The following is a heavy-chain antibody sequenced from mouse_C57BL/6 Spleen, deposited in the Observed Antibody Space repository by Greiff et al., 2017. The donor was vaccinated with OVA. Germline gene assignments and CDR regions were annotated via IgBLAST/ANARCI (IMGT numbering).Heavy chain of an antibody. CDR2: IDPANGNT. Sequence: VQLQQSVAELVRPGASVKLSCTASGFTITNTYMHWVKQRPEQGLEWIGRIDPANGNTNYAPKFKGKATITADTSSNTAYLQLSSLTSEDTAIYYCAPIYYDYGRDWYFDVWGTGTTVTVSS. J-gene: IGHJ1*03. V-gene: IGHV14-3*01. CDR3: APIYYDYGRDWYFDV. D-gene: IGHD2-4*01. CDR1: GFTITNTY.